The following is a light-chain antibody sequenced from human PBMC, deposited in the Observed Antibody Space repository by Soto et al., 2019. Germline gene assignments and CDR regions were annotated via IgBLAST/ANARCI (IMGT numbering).Light chain of an antibody. CDR2: GAS. J-gene: IGKJ3*01. V-gene: IGKV1-39*01. CDR3: QQSYTSPT. CDR1: QTISNY. Sequence: DIPLTQSPSSLCASVGDRVTITCRASQTISNYLNWYLMKPGKAPKLLIYGASSLQNGVPPRFSGSGSGTDFALTIRNLEPEDFASYFCQQSYTSPTFGPGTKVDL.